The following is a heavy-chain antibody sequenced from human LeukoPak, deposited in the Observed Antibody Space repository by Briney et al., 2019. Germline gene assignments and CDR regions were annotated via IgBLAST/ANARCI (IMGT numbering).Heavy chain of an antibody. J-gene: IGHJ4*02. CDR1: GYTFTSYW. Sequence: KVGESLKISCKGSGYTFTSYWIGWVRQMPGKGLEWMGIIYPGDSDTRYSPSFQGQVTISADKSISTAYLQWSSLKASDTAMYYCARLRVGATTGLGPSYYFDYWGQGTLVTVSS. V-gene: IGHV5-51*01. CDR2: IYPGDSDT. CDR3: ARLRVGATTGLGPSYYFDY. D-gene: IGHD1-26*01.